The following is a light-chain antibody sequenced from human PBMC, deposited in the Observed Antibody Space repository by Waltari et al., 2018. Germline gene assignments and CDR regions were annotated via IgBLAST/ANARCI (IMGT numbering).Light chain of an antibody. V-gene: IGKV3-20*01. CDR2: GAS. Sequence: EIVLTQSPGTLSLSPGERATLSCRASQSVSRALAWYQQTPGQAPRLLIYGASNRATGIPDRFSGSGYGTDFSLIISRLEPEDFAVYYCQHYVSLPVTFGQGTKVEIK. CDR1: QSVSRA. J-gene: IGKJ1*01. CDR3: QHYVSLPVT.